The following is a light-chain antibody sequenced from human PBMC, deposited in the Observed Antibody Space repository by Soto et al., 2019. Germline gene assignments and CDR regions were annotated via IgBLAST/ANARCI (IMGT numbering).Light chain of an antibody. V-gene: IGKV4-1*01. CDR1: RSILYSLTNRDY. J-gene: IGKJ3*01. CDR3: HQYYTTVGS. Sequence: DIVMTQSPDSLAVSLGERATINCKSSRSILYSLTNRDYLAWYQQKPGQPPKLLIYWASTRESGVPDRFSGSGSGTDFTLTISSLQAEDVAVYYCHQYYTTVGSFGPGTKVDSK. CDR2: WAS.